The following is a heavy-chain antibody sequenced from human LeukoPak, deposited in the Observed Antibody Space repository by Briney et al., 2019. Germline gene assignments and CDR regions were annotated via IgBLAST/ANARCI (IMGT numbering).Heavy chain of an antibody. V-gene: IGHV3-74*01. J-gene: IGHJ6*02. Sequence: PGGSLRLSCAASGFTFSSFAMSWVRQAPGKGLVWVSRINSDGSSTSYADSVKGRFTISRDNAKNTLYLQMNSLRAEDTAVYYCARSDFAVARYYYYGMDVWGQGTTVTVSS. CDR3: ARSDFAVARYYYYGMDV. D-gene: IGHD3-3*01. CDR1: GFTFSSFA. CDR2: INSDGSST.